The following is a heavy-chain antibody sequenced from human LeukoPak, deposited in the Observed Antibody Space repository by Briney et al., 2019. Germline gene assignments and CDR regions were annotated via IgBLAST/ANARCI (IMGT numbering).Heavy chain of an antibody. CDR1: GFTFGNFA. V-gene: IGHV3-23*01. CDR3: AREGNMRAAAGIGSFDY. CDR2: INGDGGST. Sequence: PGGSLRLSCAASGFTFGNFAMSWVRQAPGKALEWVSTINGDGGSTYYADSVTGHFTISRDNSKNTLYLQMNSLRAEDTAVYYCAREGNMRAAAGIGSFDYWGQGTLVTVSS. D-gene: IGHD6-13*01. J-gene: IGHJ4*02.